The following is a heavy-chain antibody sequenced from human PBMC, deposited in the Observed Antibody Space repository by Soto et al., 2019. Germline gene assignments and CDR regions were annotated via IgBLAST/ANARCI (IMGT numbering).Heavy chain of an antibody. CDR3: ARNQLPNAFDI. Sequence: TLSLTCTVSGGSISSGGYYWSWIRQHPGKGLEWIGYIYYSGSTYYNPSLKSRVTISVDTSKNQFSLKLSSMTAADTAVYYCARNQLPNAFDIWGQGTMVTVSS. V-gene: IGHV4-31*03. J-gene: IGHJ3*02. D-gene: IGHD2-2*01. CDR1: GGSISSGGYY. CDR2: IYYSGST.